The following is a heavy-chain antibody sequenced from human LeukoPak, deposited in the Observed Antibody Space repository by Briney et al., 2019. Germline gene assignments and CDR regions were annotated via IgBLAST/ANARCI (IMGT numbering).Heavy chain of an antibody. Sequence: PSETLSLTCTVSGDSISSGSYYWSWIRQPAGKGLEWIGRIYTSGSTNYNPSLKSRVTISVDTSKNQFSLKLNSVTAADTAVYYCARDSGFIRGRELYFDYWGQGTLVTVSS. CDR1: GDSISSGSYY. V-gene: IGHV4-61*02. CDR2: IYTSGST. J-gene: IGHJ4*02. CDR3: ARDSGFIRGRELYFDY. D-gene: IGHD3-10*01.